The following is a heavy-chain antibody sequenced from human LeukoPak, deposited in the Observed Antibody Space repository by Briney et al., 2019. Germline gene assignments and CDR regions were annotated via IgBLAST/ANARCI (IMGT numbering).Heavy chain of an antibody. D-gene: IGHD3-10*01. V-gene: IGHV3-23*01. Sequence: PGASLRLSCAASGFTFSSYAMSWVRQAPGKGLEWVSAISGSGGSTYYADSVRGRFTISRDNSKNTLYLQMNSLRAEDTAVNYCAKDLVRGVDLFDYWGQGTLVTVSS. CDR3: AKDLVRGVDLFDY. CDR1: GFTFSSYA. J-gene: IGHJ4*02. CDR2: ISGSGGST.